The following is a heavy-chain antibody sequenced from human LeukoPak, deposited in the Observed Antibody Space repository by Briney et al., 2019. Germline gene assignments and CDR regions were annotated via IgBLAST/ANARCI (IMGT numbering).Heavy chain of an antibody. CDR3: ARDENYYDSSGYLSLFDY. CDR2: IKQDGSEK. Sequence: GGSLRLSCAASGFTFSSYWMSWVRQAPGKGLEWVANIKQDGSEKYYVDSVKGRFTISRDNAKNSLYLQMNSLRAEDTAVYYCARDENYYDSSGYLSLFDYWGQGTLVTVSS. D-gene: IGHD3-22*01. V-gene: IGHV3-7*01. CDR1: GFTFSSYW. J-gene: IGHJ4*02.